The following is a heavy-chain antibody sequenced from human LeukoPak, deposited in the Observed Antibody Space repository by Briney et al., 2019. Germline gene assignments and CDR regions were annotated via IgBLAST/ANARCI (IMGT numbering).Heavy chain of an antibody. CDR2: INHSGST. CDR1: GGSFSGYY. J-gene: IGHJ5*02. Sequence: SETLSLTCAVYGGSFSGYYWSWIRQPPGKGLEWIGEINHSGSTNYNPSLRSRVTISVDTSKNQLSLKLSSVAAADTAVYYCSRVAVDCSGGSCYFGWFDPWGQGTLVTVSS. V-gene: IGHV4-34*01. CDR3: SRVAVDCSGGSCYFGWFDP. D-gene: IGHD2-15*01.